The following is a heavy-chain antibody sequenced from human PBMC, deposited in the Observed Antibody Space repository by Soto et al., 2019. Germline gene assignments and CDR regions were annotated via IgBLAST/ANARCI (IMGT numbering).Heavy chain of an antibody. CDR2: ISSSSSYI. Sequence: LRLSCAVSGFTFSSYSMNWVRQAPGKGLEWVSSISSSSSYIYYADSVKGRFTISRDNAKNSLYLQMNSLRAEDTAVYYCARDKTYGSGSYAYGMDVWGQGTTVTVSS. CDR1: GFTFSSYS. J-gene: IGHJ6*02. CDR3: ARDKTYGSGSYAYGMDV. D-gene: IGHD3-10*01. V-gene: IGHV3-21*01.